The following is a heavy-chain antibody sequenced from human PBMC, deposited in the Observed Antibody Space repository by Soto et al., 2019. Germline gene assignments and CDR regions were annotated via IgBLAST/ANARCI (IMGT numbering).Heavy chain of an antibody. CDR1: GGSISRGGYY. CDR2: IYYSGST. CDR3: ARAESGYCSGGSCYQPIYGMDV. J-gene: IGHJ6*02. Sequence: TLSLTCTVSGGSISRGGYYWSWIRQHPGKGLEWIGYIYYSGSTYYNPSLKSRVTISVDTSKNQLSLKLSSVTAADTAVYYCARAESGYCSGGSCYQPIYGMDVWGQGTTVTVS. D-gene: IGHD2-15*01. V-gene: IGHV4-31*03.